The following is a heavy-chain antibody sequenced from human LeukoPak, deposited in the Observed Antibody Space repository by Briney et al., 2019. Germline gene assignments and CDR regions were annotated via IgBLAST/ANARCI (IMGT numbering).Heavy chain of an antibody. CDR1: GYTFTSYY. D-gene: IGHD1-26*01. CDR2: INPSGGST. CDR3: AREGLGSGAYGGIDY. J-gene: IGHJ4*02. Sequence: GASVKVSCKASGYTFTSYYMHWVRQATGQGLEWMGIINPSGGSTSYAQKFQGRVTMTRDMSTSTVYMELSSLRSEDTAVYYCAREGLGSGAYGGIDYWGQGTLVTVSS. V-gene: IGHV1-46*01.